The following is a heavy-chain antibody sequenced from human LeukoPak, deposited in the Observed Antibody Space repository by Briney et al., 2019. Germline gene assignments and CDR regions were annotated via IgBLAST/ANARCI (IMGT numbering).Heavy chain of an antibody. Sequence: SETLSLTCAVYGGSFSGYYWSWIRQPPGKGLEWIGEINHSGSTNYNPSLKSRVTISVDTSKNQFSLKLSSVTAADTAVYYCARAPVYYYEGSGFVKTSNWYFDLWGRGTLVTVSS. CDR3: ARAPVYYYEGSGFVKTSNWYFDL. CDR2: INHSGST. CDR1: GGSFSGYY. V-gene: IGHV4-34*01. J-gene: IGHJ2*01. D-gene: IGHD3-22*01.